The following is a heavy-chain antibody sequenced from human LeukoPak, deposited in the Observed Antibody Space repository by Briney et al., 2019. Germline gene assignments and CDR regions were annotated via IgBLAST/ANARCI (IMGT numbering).Heavy chain of an antibody. D-gene: IGHD1-26*01. Sequence: SETLSLTCTVSGGSISSYYWSWIRQPAGKGLEWIGRIYTSGSTNYNPSLKSRVTVSVDTSKNQFSLKLSSVTAADTAVYYCASRSPKWELLRPFDYWGQGTLVTVSS. V-gene: IGHV4-4*07. CDR3: ASRSPKWELLRPFDY. J-gene: IGHJ4*02. CDR2: IYTSGST. CDR1: GGSISSYY.